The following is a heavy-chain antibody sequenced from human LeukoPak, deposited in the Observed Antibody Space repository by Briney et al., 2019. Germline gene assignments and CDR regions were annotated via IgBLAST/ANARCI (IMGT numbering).Heavy chain of an antibody. CDR1: GFTFSSYA. J-gene: IGHJ4*02. Sequence: GGSLRLSCAASGFTFSSYAMHWVRQAPGKGLEWVAVISYDGSNKYYADSVKGRFTISRDNAKNSLYLQMNSLRAEDTAVYYCARDLHASYGYVTEGFDYWGQGTLVTVSS. D-gene: IGHD5-18*01. CDR3: ARDLHASYGYVTEGFDY. V-gene: IGHV3-30*04. CDR2: ISYDGSNK.